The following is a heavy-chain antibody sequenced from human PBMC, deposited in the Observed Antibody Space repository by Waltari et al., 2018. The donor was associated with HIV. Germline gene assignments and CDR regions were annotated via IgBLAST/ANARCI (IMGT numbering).Heavy chain of an antibody. CDR2: ISFDGNNA. Sequence: QEQLVESGGGVAQPGRSLRLSCSAPGFIFGDYEMPWVRQAPGKGLEWVGLISFDGNNAYYADSVKGRFTISRDNSKNTMSLQMNSLRSDDTALYYCARTIFGVMITSDFFYGMDVWGQGTTVTVS. J-gene: IGHJ6*02. CDR3: ARTIFGVMITSDFFYGMDV. CDR1: GFIFGDYE. V-gene: IGHV3-30*03. D-gene: IGHD3-3*01.